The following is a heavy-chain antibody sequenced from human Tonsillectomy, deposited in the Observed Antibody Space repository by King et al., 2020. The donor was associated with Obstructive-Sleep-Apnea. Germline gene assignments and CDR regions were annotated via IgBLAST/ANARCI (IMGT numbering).Heavy chain of an antibody. J-gene: IGHJ2*01. Sequence: QLVQSGAEVKKPGESLKISCKGSGYSFTSYWIGWVCQMPWKGLEWMGSIYPGDSDTRYSPSFQGQVSISAAKSISTAYLQWSSLKASDTAMYYGATARDGYNYWYFDLWGRGTLVTVSS. CDR3: ATARDGYNYWYFDL. D-gene: IGHD5-24*01. CDR1: GYSFTSYW. V-gene: IGHV5-51*01. CDR2: IYPGDSDT.